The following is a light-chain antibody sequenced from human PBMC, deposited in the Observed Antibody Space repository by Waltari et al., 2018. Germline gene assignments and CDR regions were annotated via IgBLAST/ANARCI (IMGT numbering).Light chain of an antibody. J-gene: IGLJ1*01. Sequence: QSALTQPASVSGSPGQSITISCTGPSSDVGGYKYVHWYQQHPDKAPKLMLYDVNNRPSGVSNRFSGSKSGNTASLTISSLQAEDEADYYCSSYTSSTIPVFGTGTKVTVL. CDR1: SSDVGGYKY. CDR2: DVN. CDR3: SSYTSSTIPV. V-gene: IGLV2-14*03.